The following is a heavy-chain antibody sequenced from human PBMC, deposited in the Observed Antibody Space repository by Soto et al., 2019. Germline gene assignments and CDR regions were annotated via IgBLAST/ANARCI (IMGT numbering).Heavy chain of an antibody. Sequence: QVQLVQSGAEEKKPGASVKVSCKASGYTFTSYAMHWVRQAPGQRLEWMGWINAGNGNTKYSQKYQGRATITRDTPSSTAYMELSSLRSEDTAVYYCARGGEPIDYWGQGTLVTVSS. CDR2: INAGNGNT. CDR3: ARGGEPIDY. D-gene: IGHD2-21*01. J-gene: IGHJ4*02. V-gene: IGHV1-3*05. CDR1: GYTFTSYA.